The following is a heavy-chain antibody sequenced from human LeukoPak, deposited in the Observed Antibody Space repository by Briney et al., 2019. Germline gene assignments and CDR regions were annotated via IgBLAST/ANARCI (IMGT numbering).Heavy chain of an antibody. J-gene: IGHJ3*02. V-gene: IGHV3-23*01. CDR1: GFTFSNYV. CDR2: ISASGDST. CDR3: ARTYGGNSVLIAFDI. D-gene: IGHD4-23*01. Sequence: GGSLRLSCGASGFTFSNYVMSWVRQAPGKGMEWVSTISASGDSTYYADSVKGRFTISRDNAKNSLYLQMNSLRDEDTAVYYCARTYGGNSVLIAFDIWGQGTMVTVSS.